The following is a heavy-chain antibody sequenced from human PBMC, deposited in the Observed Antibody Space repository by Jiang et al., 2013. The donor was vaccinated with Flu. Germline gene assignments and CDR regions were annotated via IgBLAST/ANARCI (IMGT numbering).Heavy chain of an antibody. CDR3: VRAIAAAAAF. J-gene: IGHJ4*02. V-gene: IGHV3-7*01. Sequence: ANINEDGTKTYYVDSVKGRFTISRDNAKNSLYPQMNSLRAEDTAVYYCVRAIAAAAAFWGQGTLVTVSS. CDR2: INEDGTKT. D-gene: IGHD6-13*01.